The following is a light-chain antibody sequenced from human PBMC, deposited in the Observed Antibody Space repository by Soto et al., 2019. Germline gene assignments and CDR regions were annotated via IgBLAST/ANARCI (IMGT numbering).Light chain of an antibody. CDR1: ESISSRS. CDR2: GAP. CDR3: QQYESTPPLP. V-gene: IGKV3-20*01. J-gene: IGKJ4*01. Sequence: TQYPPTLPAPVGDRVTITCRASESISSRSLAWPQQTPGQAPRLLIYGAPNRATGIPDRFSGSGSGTDFTLTISRLEPEDFAVYYCQQYESTPPLPFGGETTVDFK.